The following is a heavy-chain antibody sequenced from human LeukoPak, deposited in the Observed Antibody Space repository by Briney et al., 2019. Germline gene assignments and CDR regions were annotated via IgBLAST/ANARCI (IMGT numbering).Heavy chain of an antibody. Sequence: SETLSLTCGVSGGSISSTGYSWSWIRQPPGKGLEWIGYIYYTEGTYYNPSLKSRVTISIDTSKNQFSLKLSSVTAADTAVYYCARVREDAFDIWGQGTMVTVSS. CDR3: ARVREDAFDI. CDR2: IYYTEGT. CDR1: GGSISSTGYS. J-gene: IGHJ3*02. V-gene: IGHV4-30-4*07.